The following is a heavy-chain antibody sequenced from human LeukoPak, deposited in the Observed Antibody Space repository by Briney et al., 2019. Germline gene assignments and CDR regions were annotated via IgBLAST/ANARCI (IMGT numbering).Heavy chain of an antibody. Sequence: ASVKVSCKASGYTFTSYYMHWVRQAPGQGLEWMGIINPSGGSTSYAQEFQGRVTMTRDTSTSTVYMELSSLRSEDTAVYYCARLLWFGELSPGHWGQGTLVTVSS. D-gene: IGHD3-10*01. CDR3: ARLLWFGELSPGH. J-gene: IGHJ4*02. CDR1: GYTFTSYY. CDR2: INPSGGST. V-gene: IGHV1-46*01.